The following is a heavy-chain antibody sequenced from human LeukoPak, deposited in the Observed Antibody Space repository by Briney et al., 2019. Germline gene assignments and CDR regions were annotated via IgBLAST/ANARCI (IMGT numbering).Heavy chain of an antibody. Sequence: PSETLSLTCTVSGGSISSSRYYWGWIRQPPGKGLEWIGSIYYSGSTYYNPSLKSRVTISVDTSKNRFSLKLSSVTAADTAVYYCARPGHSSSWYDSGVSSFDYWGQGTLVTVSS. V-gene: IGHV4-39*01. CDR1: GGSISSSRYY. CDR2: IYYSGST. CDR3: ARPGHSSSWYDSGVSSFDY. D-gene: IGHD6-13*01. J-gene: IGHJ4*02.